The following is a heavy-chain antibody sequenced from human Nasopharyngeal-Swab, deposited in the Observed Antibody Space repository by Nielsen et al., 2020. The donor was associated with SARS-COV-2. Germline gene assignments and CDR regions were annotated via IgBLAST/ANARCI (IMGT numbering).Heavy chain of an antibody. J-gene: IGHJ4*02. CDR3: AKAYSYGPGSHWSCFDY. CDR1: GFSFSSYA. Sequence: GESLKISCAASGFSFSSYAMTWVRQAPGKGLEWVSIVSDSGGATHYADSVKGRFTISRDNSKNTLYLQMNSLRAEDTAIYYCAKAYSYGPGSHWSCFDYWGQGTLVTVSS. D-gene: IGHD3-10*01. V-gene: IGHV3-23*01. CDR2: VSDSGGAT.